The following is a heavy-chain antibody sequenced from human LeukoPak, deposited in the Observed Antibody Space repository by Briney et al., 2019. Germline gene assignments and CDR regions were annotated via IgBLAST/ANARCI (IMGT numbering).Heavy chain of an antibody. CDR1: GYTFTGYY. CDR2: IIPIFGTA. CDR3: ARELIYRYGSYFDY. D-gene: IGHD3-16*02. J-gene: IGHJ4*02. Sequence: SVKVSCKASGYTFTGYYMHWVRQAPGQGLEWMGGIIPIFGTANYAQKFQGRVTITADESTSTAYMELSSLRSEDTAVYYCARELIYRYGSYFDYWGQGTLVTVSS. V-gene: IGHV1-69*13.